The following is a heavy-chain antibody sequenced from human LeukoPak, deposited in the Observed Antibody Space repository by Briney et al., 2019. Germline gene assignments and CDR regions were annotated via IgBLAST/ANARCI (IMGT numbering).Heavy chain of an antibody. J-gene: IGHJ4*02. CDR3: AKEPQGGNYDSWTGYYLDY. CDR2: ISGSSGRT. D-gene: IGHD3-3*01. CDR1: GFTFSSYA. V-gene: IGHV3-23*01. Sequence: PGGSLRLSCEVSGFTFSSYAMSWVRQAPGKGLEWVSGISGSSGRTYYADSVKGRSTISRDNSKNTVYLQMNSLRVEDTAVYYCAKEPQGGNYDSWTGYYLDYWGQGTLVTVSS.